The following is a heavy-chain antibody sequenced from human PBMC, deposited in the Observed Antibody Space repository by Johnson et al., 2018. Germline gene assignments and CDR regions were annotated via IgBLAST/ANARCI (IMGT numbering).Heavy chain of an antibody. CDR3: ARNPGGQYAMDV. V-gene: IGHV3-72*01. D-gene: IGHD3-10*01. CDR1: GITFSDHY. CDR2: IRNIPQRSTT. Sequence: EVQLVESGGGLVQXGGSLRLSCAGSGITFSDHYLDWVRQAPGKGLEWLARIRNIPQRSTTEYAASVRDRFTISRDDSRNSVYLQMNSLKTEDTAVYYCARNPGGQYAMDVWGQGTTVTVSS. J-gene: IGHJ6*02.